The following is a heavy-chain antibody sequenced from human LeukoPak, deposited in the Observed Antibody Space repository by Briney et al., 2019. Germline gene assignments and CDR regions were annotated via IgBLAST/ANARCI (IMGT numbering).Heavy chain of an antibody. J-gene: IGHJ4*02. V-gene: IGHV4-39*07. CDR1: GGSISSSSYY. Sequence: PSETLSLTCTVSGGSISSSSYYWGWIRQPPGKGLEWIGSIYYSGSTYYNPSLKSRVTISVDKSKNQFSLKLSSVTAADTAVYYCARAGGDSAHIDYWGQGTLVTVSS. D-gene: IGHD2-21*02. CDR3: ARAGGDSAHIDY. CDR2: IYYSGST.